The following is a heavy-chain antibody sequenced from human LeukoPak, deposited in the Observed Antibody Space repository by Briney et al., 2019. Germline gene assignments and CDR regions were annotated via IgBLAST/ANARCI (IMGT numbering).Heavy chain of an antibody. D-gene: IGHD3-9*01. J-gene: IGHJ4*02. CDR3: ARDVGTTGWHTFDY. V-gene: IGHV6-1*01. Sequence: SQTLSLTCAISGDSVSSNNGAWNWIRQSPSRGLEWLGRTYYRSKWYNDYAESLISRITTSPVTSKNQFSLQLYSVTTEDTAVYYCARDVGTTGWHTFDYWGQGTLVTVSS. CDR1: GDSVSSNNGA. CDR2: TYYRSKWYN.